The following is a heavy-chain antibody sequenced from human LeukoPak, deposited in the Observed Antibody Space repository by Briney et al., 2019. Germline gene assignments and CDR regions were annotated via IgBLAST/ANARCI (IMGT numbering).Heavy chain of an antibody. CDR3: ALVRGVILNWFDP. V-gene: IGHV1-2*02. CDR1: GYTFTGYY. D-gene: IGHD3-10*01. J-gene: IGHJ5*02. CDR2: INPNSGGT. Sequence: GASVKVSCKASGYTFTGYYMHWVRQAPGQGLEWMGWINPNSGGTNYAQKLQGRVTMTTDTSTSTAYMELRSLRSDDTAVYYCALVRGVILNWFDPWGQGTLVTVSS.